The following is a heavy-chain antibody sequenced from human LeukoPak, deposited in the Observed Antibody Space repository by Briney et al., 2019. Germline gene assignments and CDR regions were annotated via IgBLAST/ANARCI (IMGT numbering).Heavy chain of an antibody. CDR2: INHSGST. J-gene: IGHJ5*02. Sequence: SETLSLTCAVYGGSFSGYYWSWIRQPPGKGLEWIGEINHSGSTNYNPSLKSRVTISVDTSKNQFPLKLSSVTAADTAVYYCARDLTTRGKWFDPWGQGTLVTVSS. D-gene: IGHD4-11*01. V-gene: IGHV4-34*01. CDR3: ARDLTTRGKWFDP. CDR1: GGSFSGYY.